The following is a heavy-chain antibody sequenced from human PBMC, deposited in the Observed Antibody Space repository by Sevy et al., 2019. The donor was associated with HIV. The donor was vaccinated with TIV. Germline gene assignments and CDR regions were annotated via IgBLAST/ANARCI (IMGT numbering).Heavy chain of an antibody. D-gene: IGHD2-15*01. J-gene: IGHJ4*02. CDR2: INPIFGTA. V-gene: IGHV1-69*06. CDR3: ARVKAFSGGLLG. CDR1: GGTFSSYA. Sequence: ASVKVSFKASGGTFSSYAISWVRQAPGHRLEWMGGINPIFGTANYAQKFQGRVTITADKSTSTAYMELSSLRSEDTAVYYCARVKAFSGGLLGWGQGTLVTVSS.